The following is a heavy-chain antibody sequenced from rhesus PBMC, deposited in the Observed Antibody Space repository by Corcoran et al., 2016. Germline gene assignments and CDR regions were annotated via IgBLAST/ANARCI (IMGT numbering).Heavy chain of an antibody. CDR1: GGSVRSSHW. D-gene: IGHD3-3*01. J-gene: IGHJ4*01. Sequence: QLQLQESGPGLVKPSETLSLTCAVSGGSVRSSHWCSWIRQPPGTGLAWIGRISGSGGSTSYNPSHASRLTCAPDTSKNQFSLKVSSVTAADTAVYYCARDRPTGYYTNFDYWGQGVLVTVSS. V-gene: IGHV4-57*01. CDR2: ISGSGGST. CDR3: ARDRPTGYYTNFDY.